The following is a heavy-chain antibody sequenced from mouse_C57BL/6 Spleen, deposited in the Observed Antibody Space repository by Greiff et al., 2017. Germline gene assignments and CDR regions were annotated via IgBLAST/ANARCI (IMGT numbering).Heavy chain of an antibody. J-gene: IGHJ4*01. CDR3: ARQSTVVEDYAMDY. D-gene: IGHD1-1*01. Sequence: VQLQQPGAELVKPGASVKLSCKASGYTFTSYWMHWVKQRPGQGLEWIGMIHPNSGSTNYNEKFKSKATLTVDKSSSTAYMQLSSLTSEDSAVYYCARQSTVVEDYAMDYWGQGTSVTVSS. CDR1: GYTFTSYW. V-gene: IGHV1-64*01. CDR2: IHPNSGST.